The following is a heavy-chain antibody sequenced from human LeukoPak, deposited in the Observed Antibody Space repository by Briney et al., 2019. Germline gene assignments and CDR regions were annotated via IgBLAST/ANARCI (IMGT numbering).Heavy chain of an antibody. Sequence: GGSLRLSCAASGFTFSSYSMNWDRQAPGEGLEWVSSISSSSSYIYYADSVKGRFTISRDNAKNSLYPQMNSLRAEDTAVYYCAVSHTVTTGYFQHWGQGTPVTVSS. CDR3: AVSHTVTTGYFQH. D-gene: IGHD4-17*01. J-gene: IGHJ1*01. CDR1: GFTFSSYS. V-gene: IGHV3-21*01. CDR2: ISSSSSYI.